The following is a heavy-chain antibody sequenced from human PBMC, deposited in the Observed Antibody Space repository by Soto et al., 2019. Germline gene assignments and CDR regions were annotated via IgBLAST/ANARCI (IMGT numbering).Heavy chain of an antibody. J-gene: IGHJ4*02. CDR1: GGSISSGGYY. CDR3: ATYLSGGSCYSGDRYFGY. Sequence: QVQLQESGPGLVKPSQTLSLTCTVSGGSISSGGYYWSWIRQHPGKGLEWIGYIYYSGSTYYNPFLQRRVTISVDTSKNQFSLKVSSVTAADTAVYYLATYLSGGSCYSGDRYFGYWGQGTPVNVSS. D-gene: IGHD2-15*01. CDR2: IYYSGST. V-gene: IGHV4-31*03.